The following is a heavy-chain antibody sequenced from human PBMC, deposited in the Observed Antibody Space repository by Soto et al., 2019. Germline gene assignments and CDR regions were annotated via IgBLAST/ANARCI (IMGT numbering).Heavy chain of an antibody. CDR3: ARDHCGGDCYPGPYDY. Sequence: ASVKVSCKASGYTFTTYGITWVRQAPGQGLEWMGWISAYNGDTNYAQKLQGRLTMTTDTSTSTAYMELRSLRSDDTAVYYCARDHCGGDCYPGPYDYWGQGTLVTVSS. J-gene: IGHJ4*02. V-gene: IGHV1-18*01. CDR2: ISAYNGDT. CDR1: GYTFTTYG. D-gene: IGHD2-21*02.